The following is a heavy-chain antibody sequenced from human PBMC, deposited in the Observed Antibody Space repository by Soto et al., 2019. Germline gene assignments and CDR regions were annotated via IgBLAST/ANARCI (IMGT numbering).Heavy chain of an antibody. Sequence: EVQLVESGGGLVQPGGSLRLSCAASGFTVSSNYMSWVRQAPGKGLEWVSVIYSGGSTDYADSVKGRFTISRHNSKNTLYLQMNSLRAEDTAVYYCAREHYGADYGMDVWGQGTTVTVSS. V-gene: IGHV3-53*04. CDR3: AREHYGADYGMDV. CDR1: GFTVSSNY. J-gene: IGHJ6*02. D-gene: IGHD4-17*01. CDR2: IYSGGST.